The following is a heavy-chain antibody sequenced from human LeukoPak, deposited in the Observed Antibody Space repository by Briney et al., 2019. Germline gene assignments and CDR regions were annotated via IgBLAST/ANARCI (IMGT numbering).Heavy chain of an antibody. CDR3: AKDRTGYYDFWSGYSTDAFDI. CDR1: GFTFSSYS. Sequence: GGSLRLSCAASGFTFSSYSMNWVRQAPGKGLEWVAFIRYDGSNKYYADSVKGRFTISRDNSKNTLYLQMNSLRAEDTAVYYCAKDRTGYYDFWSGYSTDAFDIWGQGTMVTVSS. V-gene: IGHV3-30*02. J-gene: IGHJ3*02. D-gene: IGHD3-3*01. CDR2: IRYDGSNK.